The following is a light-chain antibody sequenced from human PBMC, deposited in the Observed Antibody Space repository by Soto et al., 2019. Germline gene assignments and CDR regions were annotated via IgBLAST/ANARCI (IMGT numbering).Light chain of an antibody. CDR3: CSYGGSRAV. V-gene: IGLV2-23*02. J-gene: IGLJ7*01. CDR2: EVS. Sequence: QSALTQPASESGSPGQSITISCTGTSSDVGSHNLVSWYQQHPGQAPKLMIYEVSKRPLGVSARFSSSKSGNKASLTISGLQAEDEADYYCCSYGGSRAVFGGGTQLTVL. CDR1: SSDVGSHNL.